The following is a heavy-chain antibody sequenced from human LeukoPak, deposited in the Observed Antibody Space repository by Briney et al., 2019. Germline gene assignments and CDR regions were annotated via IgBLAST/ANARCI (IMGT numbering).Heavy chain of an antibody. V-gene: IGHV3-74*01. CDR3: ATGDGDSRYYFDS. CDR1: GFTFSSYW. Sequence: PGGSLRLACAASGFTFSSYWMHWVRHAPGKGLVWVSRINSDGSSTNYADSVKGRFTISRDNAKNTLFLEMNSLRAEDTAVYYCATGDGDSRYYFDSWGQGTQVTVSS. J-gene: IGHJ4*02. CDR2: INSDGSST. D-gene: IGHD4-17*01.